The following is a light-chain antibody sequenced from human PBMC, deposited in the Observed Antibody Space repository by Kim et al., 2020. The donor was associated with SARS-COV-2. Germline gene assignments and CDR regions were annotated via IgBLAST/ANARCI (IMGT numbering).Light chain of an antibody. J-gene: IGLJ3*02. CDR1: KSNIGAGFE. CDR3: QSYDTSLSSLL. Sequence: QRVTVACTGSKSNIGAGFEVHWYQQLPGPAPKLLIYHSRNRPSGVPDRFSGSKSGTTASLAIAGLLAEDEAHYYCQSYDTSLSSLLFGGGTKVTVL. V-gene: IGLV1-40*01. CDR2: HSR.